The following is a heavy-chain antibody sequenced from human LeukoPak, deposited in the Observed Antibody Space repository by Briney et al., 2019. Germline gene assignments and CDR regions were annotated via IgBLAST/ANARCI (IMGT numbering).Heavy chain of an antibody. J-gene: IGHJ5*01. CDR2: INPNSGGT. CDR3: AREYSTSSTNWFDS. Sequence: ASVKVSCKASGYTFTGYYMHWVRQAPGQGLEWMGWINPNSGGTNYAQKFQGRVTMTRDTSIRTAYMEMSRLRSDDTAVYYYAREYSTSSTNWFDSWGQGTLVTVSS. V-gene: IGHV1-2*02. CDR1: GYTFTGYY. D-gene: IGHD6-6*01.